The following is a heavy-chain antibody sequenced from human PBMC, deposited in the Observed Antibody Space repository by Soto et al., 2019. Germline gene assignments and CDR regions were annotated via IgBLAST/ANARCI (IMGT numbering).Heavy chain of an antibody. CDR3: ATLPPRIEVVVTPIPT. CDR2: IYHTGST. V-gene: IGHV4-4*02. D-gene: IGHD2-21*02. J-gene: IGHJ5*02. CDR1: GASISSTYW. Sequence: QVQLRESGPGLVKPSGTLSLTCVVSGASISSTYWWSWVRQPPGKGLEWIGEIYHTGSTKYNPSLKSPVTISIDKSNNEFSLTLNSVTAADTAVYYCATLPPRIEVVVTPIPTWGQGILVTVSS.